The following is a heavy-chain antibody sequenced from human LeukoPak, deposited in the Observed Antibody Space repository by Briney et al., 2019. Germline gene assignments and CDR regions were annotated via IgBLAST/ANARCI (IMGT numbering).Heavy chain of an antibody. J-gene: IGHJ4*02. Sequence: GGSLRLSCAASGFTFSGSAMHWVRQASGKGLEWVGRIRSKANSYSTADAASGKGRFTIARDDPKKTAYLQMNSLKTEDTAVYYCAKGEGPTVGTTWGQGTLVTVSS. CDR3: AKGEGPTVGTT. D-gene: IGHD1-26*01. CDR1: GFTFSGSA. CDR2: IRSKANSYST. V-gene: IGHV3-73*01.